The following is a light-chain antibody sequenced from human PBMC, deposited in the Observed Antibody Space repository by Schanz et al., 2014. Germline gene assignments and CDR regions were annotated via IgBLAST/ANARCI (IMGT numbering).Light chain of an antibody. V-gene: IGKV3D-20*02. Sequence: EIVLTQSPGTLSLSPGERATLSCRASQSVSSSSLASSRATDVPSRFSGSGSGTDFTLTIDSLEPEDFAVYYCQQRGDWPPSFGGGTKVDI. CDR2: AS. J-gene: IGKJ4*01. CDR1: QSVSS. CDR3: QQRGDWPPS.